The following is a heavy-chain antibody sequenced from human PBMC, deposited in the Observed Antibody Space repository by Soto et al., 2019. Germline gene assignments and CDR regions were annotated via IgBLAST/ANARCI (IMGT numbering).Heavy chain of an antibody. Sequence: GGSLRLSCAASGFTFSSYDMHWVRQATGKGLEWVSAIGTAGDTYYPGSVKGRFTISRENAKNSLYLQMNSLRAEDTAVYYCARFRIAADYYYYGMDVWGQGTTVTVSS. D-gene: IGHD6-13*01. CDR2: IGTAGDT. V-gene: IGHV3-13*01. CDR1: GFTFSSYD. J-gene: IGHJ6*02. CDR3: ARFRIAADYYYYGMDV.